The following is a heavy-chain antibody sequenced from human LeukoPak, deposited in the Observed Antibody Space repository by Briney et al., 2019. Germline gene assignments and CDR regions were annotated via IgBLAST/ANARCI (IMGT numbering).Heavy chain of an antibody. CDR3: ARENIVVVPAAIRYFDY. J-gene: IGHJ4*02. Sequence: SVKVSFKASGGTFSSYAISWVRQAPGQGLEWMGGIIPIFGTANYAQKFQGRVTITTDESTSTAYMELSSLRSEDTAVYYCARENIVVVPAAIRYFDYWGQGTVVTISS. CDR1: GGTFSSYA. D-gene: IGHD2-2*01. V-gene: IGHV1-69*05. CDR2: IIPIFGTA.